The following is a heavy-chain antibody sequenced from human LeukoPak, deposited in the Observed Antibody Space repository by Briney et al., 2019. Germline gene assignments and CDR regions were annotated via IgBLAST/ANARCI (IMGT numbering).Heavy chain of an antibody. CDR2: MNPNSGNT. D-gene: IGHD3-22*01. Sequence: ASVKVSCKASGYTFTSYDINWVRQATGQGLEWMGWMNPNSGNTGYAQKFQGRVTMTRNTSISTAYMELSSLRSEDTAVYYCAREVRDYYDSSGYPNWFDPWGQGTLVTVSS. CDR1: GYTFTSYD. J-gene: IGHJ5*02. V-gene: IGHV1-8*01. CDR3: AREVRDYYDSSGYPNWFDP.